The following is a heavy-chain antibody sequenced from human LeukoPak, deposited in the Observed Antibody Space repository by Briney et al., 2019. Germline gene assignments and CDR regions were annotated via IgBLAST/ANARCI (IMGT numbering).Heavy chain of an antibody. Sequence: KPSETLSLTCTVSGGSIGSGSYYWGWIRQPPGKGLEWIGSIFYSGNTYDNPSLKSRVTISVDTSKNQFSLKLNSVTAAGTAVYYCARHRSKWLQSSFDYWGQGTLVTVSS. V-gene: IGHV4-39*01. J-gene: IGHJ4*02. CDR2: IFYSGNT. CDR3: ARHRSKWLQSSFDY. D-gene: IGHD5-24*01. CDR1: GGSIGSGSYY.